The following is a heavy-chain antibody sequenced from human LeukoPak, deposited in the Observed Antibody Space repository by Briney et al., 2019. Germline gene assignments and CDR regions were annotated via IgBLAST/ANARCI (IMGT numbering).Heavy chain of an antibody. Sequence: SETLSLTCTVSGGSISGYYWSWIRQPPGKGLEWIGYIYYSGSTNYNPSLKSRVTISVDTSKNQFSLKLSSVTAADTAVYYCARDGGYGSGAFDIWGQGTMVTVSS. J-gene: IGHJ3*02. CDR2: IYYSGST. CDR3: ARDGGYGSGAFDI. V-gene: IGHV4-59*01. D-gene: IGHD3-10*01. CDR1: GGSISGYY.